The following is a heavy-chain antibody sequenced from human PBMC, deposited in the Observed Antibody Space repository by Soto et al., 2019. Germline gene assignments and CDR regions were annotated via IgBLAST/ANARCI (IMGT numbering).Heavy chain of an antibody. CDR3: ARALFPDVDIYAMDV. Sequence: GSLRLSCAASGFTFRDHAMHWVRQAPGKGREWLAIIWNDGSNKFYAGSVQGRFTISRDNSKNTVYLQMNTMSAEDTAVYYCARALFPDVDIYAMDVWGQGTTVTVSS. J-gene: IGHJ6*02. D-gene: IGHD5-12*01. CDR1: GFTFRDHA. V-gene: IGHV3-33*01. CDR2: IWNDGSNK.